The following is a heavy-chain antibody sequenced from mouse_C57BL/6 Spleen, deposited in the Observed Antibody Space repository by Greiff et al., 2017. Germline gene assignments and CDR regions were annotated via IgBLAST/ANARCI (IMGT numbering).Heavy chain of an antibody. CDR3: ARPALTGVFAY. CDR1: GYTFTSYG. V-gene: IGHV1-81*01. D-gene: IGHD4-1*01. J-gene: IGHJ3*01. Sequence: QVQLQQSGAELARPGASVKLSCKASGYTFTSYGISWVKQRPGQGLEWIGEIYPRSGNTYYNEKFKGKATLTADKSSSTAYMELRSLTSEDSAVYFCARPALTGVFAYWGQGTMVTVSA. CDR2: IYPRSGNT.